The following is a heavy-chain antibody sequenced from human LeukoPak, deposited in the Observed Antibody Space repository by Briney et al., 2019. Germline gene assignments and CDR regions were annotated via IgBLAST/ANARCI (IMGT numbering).Heavy chain of an antibody. V-gene: IGHV3-23*01. D-gene: IGHD2-15*01. CDR3: AKAPVTTCSGAYCYPFDY. CDR1: GFTLSSYA. Sequence: GGSLRLSCAASGFTLSSYAMSWVRQGPGKGLEWVSAISVSGNTYHADSVKGRFTISRDSSKNTPYLRMNSLRAEDAAVYYCAKAPVTTCSGAYCYPFDYWGQGTLVTVSS. J-gene: IGHJ4*02. CDR2: ISVSGNT.